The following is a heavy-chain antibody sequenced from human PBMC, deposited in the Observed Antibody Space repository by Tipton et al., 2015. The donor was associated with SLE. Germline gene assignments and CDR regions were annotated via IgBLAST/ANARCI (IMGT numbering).Heavy chain of an antibody. CDR3: ARDRNTIFGVAPYGMDV. D-gene: IGHD3-3*01. J-gene: IGHJ6*02. V-gene: IGHV4-61*02. Sequence: TLSLTCTVSGGSISSGSYYWSWIRQPAGKGLEWIGRIYTSGSTNYNPSLKSRVTISVDTSKNQFSLKLSSVTAADAAVYYCARDRNTIFGVAPYGMDVWGQGTTVTVSS. CDR2: IYTSGST. CDR1: GGSISSGSYY.